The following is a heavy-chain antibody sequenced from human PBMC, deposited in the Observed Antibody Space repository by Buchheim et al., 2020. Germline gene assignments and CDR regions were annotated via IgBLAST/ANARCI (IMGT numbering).Heavy chain of an antibody. D-gene: IGHD3-3*01. CDR2: IIPLYGTA. J-gene: IGHJ5*02. CDR3: ARTRSIPEEPIWSGYYTGWFDP. Sequence: KKPGSSVKVSCKASGGTFSYYAINWVRQAPGQGLEWMGGIIPLYGTAHYAQKFQGRVTITADESTSTAYMELSSLRSEDTAVYYCARTRSIPEEPIWSGYYTGWFDPWGQGTL. V-gene: IGHV1-69*01. CDR1: GGTFSYYA.